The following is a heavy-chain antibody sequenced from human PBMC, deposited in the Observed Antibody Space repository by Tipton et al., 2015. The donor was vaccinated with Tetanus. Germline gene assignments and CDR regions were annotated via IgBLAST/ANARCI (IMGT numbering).Heavy chain of an antibody. CDR3: ARHSGGSEIGYYDDMDV. CDR1: GYNFGLYW. J-gene: IGHJ6*02. CDR2: IYPADSDI. V-gene: IGHV5-51*01. D-gene: IGHD3-10*01. Sequence: QLVQSGAEVKKSGESLKISCTGSGYNFGLYWIAWVRQMPGKGLEWMGVIYPADSDIRNSPSFQGQVTMSVDKSTSTAYLQWRSLKASDSAMYYCARHSGGSEIGYYDDMDVWGQGTTVTVSS.